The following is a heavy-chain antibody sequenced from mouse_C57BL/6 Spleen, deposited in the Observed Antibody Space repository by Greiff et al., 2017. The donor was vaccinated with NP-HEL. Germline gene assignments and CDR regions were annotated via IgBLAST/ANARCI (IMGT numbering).Heavy chain of an antibody. CDR1: GYTFTSYG. D-gene: IGHD2-12*01. CDR2: IYPRSGNT. CDR3: ANYCYEGSGFAY. J-gene: IGHJ3*01. V-gene: IGHV1-81*01. Sequence: QVQLKQSGAELARPGASVKLSCKASGYTFTSYGISWVKQRTGQGLEWIGEIYPRSGNTYYNEKFKGKATLTADKSSSTAYMELRSLTSEDSAVYFCANYCYEGSGFAYWGQGTLVTVSA.